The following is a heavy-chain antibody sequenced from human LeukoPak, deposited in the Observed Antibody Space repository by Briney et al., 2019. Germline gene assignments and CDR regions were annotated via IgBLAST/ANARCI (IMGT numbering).Heavy chain of an antibody. Sequence: RGSLRLSPAASRFAFTDYTTQGVRATPHEGGESVASVSFDWSYIFHADSVKGRFSLSRDNSRNTLFLQMNSLRSEDTAVYFCARDMVDGIVGARAFDSWGQGTLVTVSS. D-gene: IGHD1-26*01. CDR2: VSFDWSYI. V-gene: IGHV3-30*16. J-gene: IGHJ4*02. CDR3: ARDMVDGIVGARAFDS. CDR1: RFAFTDYT.